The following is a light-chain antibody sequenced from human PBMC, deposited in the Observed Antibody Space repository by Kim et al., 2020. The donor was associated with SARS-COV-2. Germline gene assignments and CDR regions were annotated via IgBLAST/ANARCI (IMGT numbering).Light chain of an antibody. Sequence: SSELTQDPAVSVALGQTVRITCQGDSLRRNYASWYQVKPGQAPVLVISGKDNRPPGIPDRFSASTSGNTHSLTITGAQAEDEADYYCNSRDSSGYHLVFG. CDR3: NSRDSSGYHLV. CDR2: GKD. J-gene: IGLJ3*02. V-gene: IGLV3-19*01. CDR1: SLRRNY.